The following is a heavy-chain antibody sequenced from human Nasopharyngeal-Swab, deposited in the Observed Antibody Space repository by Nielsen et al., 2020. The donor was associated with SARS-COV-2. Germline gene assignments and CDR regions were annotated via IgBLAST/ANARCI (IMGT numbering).Heavy chain of an antibody. CDR3: AKGYGSGSYPDSLDV. CDR1: GFTFSSYA. D-gene: IGHD3-10*01. Sequence: GGSLSLSCAASGFTFSSYAMSWVRQSPGKGLEWVSAISGSGGSTYYADSVKGRFTISRDNSKNTLYLQMNSLRAEDTAVYYCAKGYGSGSYPDSLDVWGKGTTVTVSS. J-gene: IGHJ6*04. V-gene: IGHV3-23*01. CDR2: ISGSGGST.